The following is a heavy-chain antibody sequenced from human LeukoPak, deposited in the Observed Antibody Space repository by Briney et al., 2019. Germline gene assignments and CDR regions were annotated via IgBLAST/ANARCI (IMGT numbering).Heavy chain of an antibody. CDR1: GGSISSYY. CDR2: IYYSGST. Sequence: SETLSLTCTVSGGSISSYYWSWIRQTPGKGLEWIGYIYYSGSTNFNPSLKSRVTISVDTSKNQFSLKMSSVTAADTAVYFCARGGPPGYYYDYYMDVWGRGTTVTVSS. J-gene: IGHJ6*03. CDR3: ARGGPPGYYYDYYMDV. V-gene: IGHV4-59*01.